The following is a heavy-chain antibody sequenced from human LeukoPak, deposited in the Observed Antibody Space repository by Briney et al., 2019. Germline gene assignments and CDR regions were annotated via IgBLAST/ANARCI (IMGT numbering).Heavy chain of an antibody. CDR1: GFTFSSYA. J-gene: IGHJ6*03. V-gene: IGHV3-23*01. CDR3: AKDSKIVGATFRSYHYMDV. Sequence: GGSPRLSCAASGFTFSSYAMSWVRQAPGKGLEWVSAIRGSGDRTHYADSVKGRFTISRDNSKNTLYLQMNSLRAEDTAVYYCAKDSKIVGATFRSYHYMDVWGKGTAVTVSS. D-gene: IGHD1-26*01. CDR2: IRGSGDRT.